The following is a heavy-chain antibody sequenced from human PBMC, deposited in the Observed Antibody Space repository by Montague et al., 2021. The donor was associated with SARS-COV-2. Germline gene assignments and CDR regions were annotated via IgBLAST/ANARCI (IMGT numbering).Heavy chain of an antibody. V-gene: IGHV4-39*01. CDR1: GGSISSSSYY. CDR2: IFYDGST. D-gene: IGHD3-10*01. J-gene: IGHJ2*01. CDR3: ARHGPNDYYHSRYFDL. Sequence: SETLSLTCTVSGGSISSSSYYWGWIRQRPGKGLEWIGSIFYDGSTYYNPSLKSRVTISVDTSKNQFSLNLSSVTAADTAVYYCARHGPNDYYHSRYFDLWGRGTLVTVSS.